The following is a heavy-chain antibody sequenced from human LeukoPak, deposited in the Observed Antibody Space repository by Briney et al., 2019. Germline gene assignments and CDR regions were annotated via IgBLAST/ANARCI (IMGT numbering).Heavy chain of an antibody. V-gene: IGHV3-30*02. CDR3: AKPMNKYDSSGYYYVPGAFDI. Sequence: GGSLRLSCAASGFTFSSYAMHWVRQAPGKGLEWMAFIRSDGSNKYYADSVKGRFTISRDNSKNTLYLQMNSLRAEDTAVYYCAKPMNKYDSSGYYYVPGAFDIWGQGTMVTVSS. CDR2: IRSDGSNK. D-gene: IGHD3-22*01. CDR1: GFTFSSYA. J-gene: IGHJ3*02.